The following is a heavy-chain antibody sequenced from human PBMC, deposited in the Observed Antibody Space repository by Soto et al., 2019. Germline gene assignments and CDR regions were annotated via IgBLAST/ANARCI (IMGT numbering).Heavy chain of an antibody. Sequence: PGESLKISCKGSGYSFTNFWIGWVRQMPGKGLEWMAIIYPGDSDTRYSPSFQGQVTISADKSITTAYLQWSSLRASDTAMYYCVRGEESHFYNMDVWGQGTTVTVSS. CDR3: VRGEESHFYNMDV. CDR1: GYSFTNFW. D-gene: IGHD3-3*02. J-gene: IGHJ6*02. CDR2: IYPGDSDT. V-gene: IGHV5-51*01.